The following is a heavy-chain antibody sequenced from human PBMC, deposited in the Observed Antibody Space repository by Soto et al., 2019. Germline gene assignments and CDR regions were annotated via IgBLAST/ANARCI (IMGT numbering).Heavy chain of an antibody. D-gene: IGHD6-19*01. CDR1: GGSMSGNY. Sequence: SETLSLTCTVSGGSMSGNYWSWIRQPPGKGLEWIGYIYYSGSTNYNPSLKSRVTISVDTSKNQFSLKLTSVTAADTAVYFCARGGWYVAYWGQGTLDPVSS. CDR2: IYYSGST. J-gene: IGHJ4*02. V-gene: IGHV4-59*01. CDR3: ARGGWYVAY.